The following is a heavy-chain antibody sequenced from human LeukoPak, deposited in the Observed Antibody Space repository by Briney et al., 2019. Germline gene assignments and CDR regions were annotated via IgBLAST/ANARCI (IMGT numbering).Heavy chain of an antibody. D-gene: IGHD3-22*01. V-gene: IGHV4-4*02. CDR2: IYHSGST. J-gene: IGHJ4*02. CDR3: ARVRKDTRYSSGIKTGSWSFDY. Sequence: SETLSLTCAVSGGSISSSNWWSWVRQPPGKGLEWIGEIYHSGSTNYNPSLKSRVTISVDKSKNQFSLKLSSVTAADTAVYYCARVRKDTRYSSGIKTGSWSFDYWGQGTLVTVSP. CDR1: GGSISSSNW.